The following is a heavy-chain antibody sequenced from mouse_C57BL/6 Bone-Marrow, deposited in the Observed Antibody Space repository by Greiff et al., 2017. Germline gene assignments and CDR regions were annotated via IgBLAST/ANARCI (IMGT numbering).Heavy chain of an antibody. D-gene: IGHD2-12*01. CDR3: ARRGGYDEDWYFDF. CDR1: GYSFTGYY. Sequence: EVQLQQSGPELVKPGASVKISCKASGYSFTGYYMNWVKQSPEKSLEWIGEINPSTGGTTYNQKFKAKATLTVDKSSSTAYMQLKSLTSEDSAVYDCARRGGYDEDWYFDFWGTGTTVTVSS. J-gene: IGHJ1*03. V-gene: IGHV1-42*01. CDR2: INPSTGGT.